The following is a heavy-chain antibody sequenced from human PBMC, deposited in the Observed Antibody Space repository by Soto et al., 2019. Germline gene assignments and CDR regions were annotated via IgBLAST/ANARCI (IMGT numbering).Heavy chain of an antibody. D-gene: IGHD7-27*01. CDR3: TKGGWGSVCDY. V-gene: IGHV3-23*01. CDR2: IGRGGDR. J-gene: IGHJ4*02. Sequence: EVQLLESGGGLVQPGGSLRLSCTASGFTFSSTAMSWIRQAPGRGLAWVSGIGRGGDRHFADSVRGRFTLSRENSKNTVDLQMNSLRADDTALYFCTKGGWGSVCDYWGQGTLLTVSS. CDR1: GFTFSSTA.